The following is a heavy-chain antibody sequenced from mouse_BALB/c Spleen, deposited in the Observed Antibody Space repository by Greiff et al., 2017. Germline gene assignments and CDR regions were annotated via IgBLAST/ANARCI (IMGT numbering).Heavy chain of an antibody. CDR3: TRGDWAFYAMDY. D-gene: IGHD4-1*01. V-gene: IGHV1-5*01. Sequence: EVQLVESGTVLARPGASVKMSCKASGYTFTSYWMHWVKQRPGQGLEWIGAIYPGNSDTSYNQKFKGKAKLTAVTSTSTAYMELSSLTNEDSAVYYCTRGDWAFYAMDYWGQGTSVTVSS. CDR2: IYPGNSDT. J-gene: IGHJ4*01. CDR1: GYTFTSYW.